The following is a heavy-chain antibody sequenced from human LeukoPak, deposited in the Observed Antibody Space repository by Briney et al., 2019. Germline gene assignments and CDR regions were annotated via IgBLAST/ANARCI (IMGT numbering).Heavy chain of an antibody. V-gene: IGHV4-59*01. J-gene: IGHJ3*02. CDR3: ARDLIYYDSSGYHNDAFDI. CDR1: GGSFSGYY. CDR2: IYYSGGT. Sequence: PSETLSLTCAVYGGSFSGYYWSWIRQPPGKGLEWIGYIYYSGGTNYNPSLKSRVTISVDTSKNQFSLRLSSVTAADTAVYYCARDLIYYDSSGYHNDAFDIWGQGTMVTVSS. D-gene: IGHD3-22*01.